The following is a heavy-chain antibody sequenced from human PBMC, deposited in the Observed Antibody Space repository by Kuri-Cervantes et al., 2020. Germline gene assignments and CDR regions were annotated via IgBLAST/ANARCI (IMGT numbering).Heavy chain of an antibody. J-gene: IGHJ6*02. D-gene: IGHD5-18*01. CDR2: INHSGST. Sequence: TLSLTCAVYGGSFSGYYWSWIRQPPGKGLEWIGEINHSGSTNYNPSLKSRVTISVDTSKNQFSLKLSSVTAADTAVYYCARARGYRNYGMDVWGQGTTVTVSS. V-gene: IGHV4-34*01. CDR1: GGSFSGYY. CDR3: ARARGYRNYGMDV.